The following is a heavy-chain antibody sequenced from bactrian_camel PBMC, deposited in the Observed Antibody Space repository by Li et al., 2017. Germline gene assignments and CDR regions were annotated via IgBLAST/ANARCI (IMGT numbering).Heavy chain of an antibody. CDR1: GNTIGWQYHC. D-gene: IGHD4*01. CDR2: IVSGRGE. Sequence: HVQLVESGGGTVQAGGSLRLSCVATGNTIGWQYHCMAWFRQVPGKAREGVAAIVSGRGERYADSVKGRFTISQDGAKNTLYLQLNNLTAEDTAIYYCAKDEGWTLDYAETQGTQVTVS. V-gene: IGHV3S53*01. J-gene: IGHJ4*01.